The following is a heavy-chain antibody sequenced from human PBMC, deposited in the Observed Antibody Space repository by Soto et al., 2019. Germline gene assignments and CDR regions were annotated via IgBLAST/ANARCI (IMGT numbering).Heavy chain of an antibody. CDR2: IIWSSVTF. CDR3: AKDHDEDFGYDLDYFDY. D-gene: IGHD5-12*01. V-gene: IGHV3-9*01. CDR1: GFNFDDYA. J-gene: IGHJ4*02. Sequence: PGGSLRLSCAASGFNFDDYAMHWARQAPGKGLECVSCIIWSSVTFDYADSVKGRFTISRDNAKNSLYLQMNSLRAEDTSFYYCAKDHDEDFGYDLDYFDYWGQGTLVTVSS.